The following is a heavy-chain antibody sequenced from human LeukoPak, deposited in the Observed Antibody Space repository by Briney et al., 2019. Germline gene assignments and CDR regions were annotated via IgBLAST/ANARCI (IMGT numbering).Heavy chain of an antibody. CDR3: AKDTRLLRVVDFDC. CDR1: GFTFSSYA. V-gene: IGHV3-23*01. J-gene: IGHJ4*02. Sequence: PGESLRLSCAASGFTFSSYAMSWVRQAPGKGLEWVSAISGSGAAPTYADSVKGRFTISRDNSMNTLYLQMNSLRADDTAVYYCAKDTRLLRVVDFDCWGQGTLVTVSS. CDR2: ISGSGAAP. D-gene: IGHD2-15*01.